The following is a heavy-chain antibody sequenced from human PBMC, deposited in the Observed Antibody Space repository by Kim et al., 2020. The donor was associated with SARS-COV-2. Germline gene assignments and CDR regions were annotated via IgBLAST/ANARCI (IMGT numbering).Heavy chain of an antibody. V-gene: IGHV1-69*01. D-gene: IGHD6-13*01. CDR3: ARRGYRTDYYYYYGMDV. J-gene: IGHJ6*02. Sequence: FQGRVTITADESTSTAYMELSSLRSEDTAVYYCARRGYRTDYYYYYGMDVWGQGTTVTVSS.